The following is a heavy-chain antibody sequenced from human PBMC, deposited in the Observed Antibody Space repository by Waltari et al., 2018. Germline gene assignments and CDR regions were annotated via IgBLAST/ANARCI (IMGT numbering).Heavy chain of an antibody. CDR3: AKGGWLDD. CDR2: ISASRDGA. CDR1: GFSFSIYE. V-gene: IGHV3-23*01. Sequence: EVQLLESGGGLVQPGGSLRLSCAASGFSFSIYEMSWVRQAPGKGLEWVSTISASRDGAYYADSVMGRFTISGDNSKNTLYLQMDSLRVEDTAVYYCAKGGWLDDWGQGTLVTVSS. D-gene: IGHD6-19*01. J-gene: IGHJ4*02.